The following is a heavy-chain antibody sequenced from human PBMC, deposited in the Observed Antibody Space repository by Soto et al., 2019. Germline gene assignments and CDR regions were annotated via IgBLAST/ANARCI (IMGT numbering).Heavy chain of an antibody. CDR1: GYTFTSYG. D-gene: IGHD3-10*01. CDR2: ISAYNGNT. J-gene: IGHJ5*02. Sequence: GASVKVSCKASGYTFTSYGISWVRQAPGQGLEWMGWISAYNGNTNYAQKLQGRVTMTTDTSTSTAYMELRSLRSDDTAVYYCARVRVTMVRGVNWFDPWGQGTLVTVS. V-gene: IGHV1-18*01. CDR3: ARVRVTMVRGVNWFDP.